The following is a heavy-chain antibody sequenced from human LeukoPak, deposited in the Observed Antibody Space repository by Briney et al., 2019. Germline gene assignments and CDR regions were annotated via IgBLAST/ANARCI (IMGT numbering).Heavy chain of an antibody. CDR3: AIHCSSTSCYDY. J-gene: IGHJ4*02. CDR2: MNPNSGNT. CDR1: GYTFTSYD. Sequence: ASVKVSCKASGYTFTSYDINWVRQATGRGLEWMGWMNPNSGNTGYAQKFQGRVTITRNTSISTAYMELSSLRSEDTAVYYCAIHCSSTSCYDYWGQGTLVTVSS. D-gene: IGHD2-2*01. V-gene: IGHV1-8*03.